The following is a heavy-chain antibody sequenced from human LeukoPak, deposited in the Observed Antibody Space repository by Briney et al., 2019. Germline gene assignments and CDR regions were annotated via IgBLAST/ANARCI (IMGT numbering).Heavy chain of an antibody. CDR3: GGNVDTAMVNWFDP. CDR2: INHSGST. D-gene: IGHD5-18*01. V-gene: IGHV4-34*01. J-gene: IGHJ5*02. Sequence: KPSETLSLTCAVYGGSFSGYYWSWIRQPPGKGLEWIGEINHSGSTNYNPSLKSRVTISVDTSKNQFSLKLSSVTAADTAVYYCGGNVDTAMVNWFDPWGQGTLVTVSS. CDR1: GGSFSGYY.